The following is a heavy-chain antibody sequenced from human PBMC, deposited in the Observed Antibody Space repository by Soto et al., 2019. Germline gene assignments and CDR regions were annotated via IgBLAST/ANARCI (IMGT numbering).Heavy chain of an antibody. V-gene: IGHV4-59*08. CDR3: ARLGRWLQALDS. Sequence: PSEILSLICTVSGGSISDYYWSWIRQPPGKGLEWVGYIYYTGSTTYNPSLKSRLTLSVDTSKNQFSLKLHSVSAADTAVYYCARLGRWLQALDSWGQGTLVTVS. CDR1: GGSISDYY. CDR2: IYYTGST. J-gene: IGHJ4*02. D-gene: IGHD5-12*01.